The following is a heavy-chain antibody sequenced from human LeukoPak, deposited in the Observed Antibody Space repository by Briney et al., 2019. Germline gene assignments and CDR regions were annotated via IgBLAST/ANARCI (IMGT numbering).Heavy chain of an antibody. Sequence: GGSLRLSCVASGFTFSSRDWMTWVRQAPGKGLEWVANIKQDGSEKNYVDSVKGRFTISRDNAKNTLYLQMNNLRAEDTAIYYCATDSYVSGSYYRLFYWGQGTLVTVSS. J-gene: IGHJ4*02. CDR1: GFTFSSRDW. V-gene: IGHV3-7*01. CDR2: IKQDGSEK. D-gene: IGHD3-10*01. CDR3: ATDSYVSGSYYRLFY.